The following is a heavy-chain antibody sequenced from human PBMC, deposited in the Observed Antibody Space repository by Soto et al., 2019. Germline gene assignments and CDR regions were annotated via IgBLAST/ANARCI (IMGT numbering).Heavy chain of an antibody. J-gene: IGHJ5*02. V-gene: IGHV4-59*01. CDR3: ARAHHSDSSERNCFDP. CDR2: IYYSGST. CDR1: DGPISSYY. Sequence: PSETMSHTCTVSDGPISSYYWSWLRPPPGKGLEWIGYIYYSGSTNYNPSLKSRVTISVDTSKNQFSLKLSSVTAADTAVYYCARAHHSDSSERNCFDPWGQGTLVTVSS. D-gene: IGHD3-22*01.